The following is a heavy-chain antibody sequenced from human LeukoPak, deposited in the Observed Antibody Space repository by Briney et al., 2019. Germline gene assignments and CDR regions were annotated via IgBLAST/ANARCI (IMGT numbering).Heavy chain of an antibody. CDR3: ARDGKKWLRPREGPPFDY. D-gene: IGHD5-12*01. V-gene: IGHV3-30*04. CDR1: GFTFSSYA. CDR2: IWYDGSNK. J-gene: IGHJ4*02. Sequence: GGSLRLSCAASGFTFSSYAMHWVRQAPGKGLEWVAVIWYDGSNKYYADSVKGRFTISRDNSKNTLYLQMNSLRAEDTAVYYCARDGKKWLRPREGPPFDYWGQGTLVTVSS.